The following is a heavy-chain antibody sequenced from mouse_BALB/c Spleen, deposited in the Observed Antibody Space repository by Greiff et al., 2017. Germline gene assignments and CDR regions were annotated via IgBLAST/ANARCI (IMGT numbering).Heavy chain of an antibody. D-gene: IGHD2-3*01. Sequence: DVMLVESGGGLVKPGGSLKLSCAASGFTFSSYTMSWVRQTPEKRLEWVATISSGGGNTYYPDSVKGRFTISRDNAKNNLYLQMSSLRSEDTALYYCARAYDGYYGAMDYWGQGTSVTVSS. CDR3: ARAYDGYYGAMDY. CDR1: GFTFSSYT. CDR2: ISSGGGNT. J-gene: IGHJ4*01. V-gene: IGHV5-9*03.